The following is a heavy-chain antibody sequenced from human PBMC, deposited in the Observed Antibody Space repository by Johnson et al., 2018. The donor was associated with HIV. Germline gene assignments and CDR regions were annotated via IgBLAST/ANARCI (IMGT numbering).Heavy chain of an antibody. V-gene: IGHV3-23*04. J-gene: IGHJ3*02. Sequence: VQLVESGGGLVQPGGSLRLSCAASGFTFSYAWMSWIRQAPGKGLEWVSSISGSGGSTYFADSVKGRFTISRDNSKNTQYLQMNSLKTEDTAVYYCTTDWVDYYDSSGYFYDAFDIWGLGTLVTVSS. CDR3: TTDWVDYYDSSGYFYDAFDI. CDR2: ISGSGGST. D-gene: IGHD3-22*01. CDR1: GFTFSYAW.